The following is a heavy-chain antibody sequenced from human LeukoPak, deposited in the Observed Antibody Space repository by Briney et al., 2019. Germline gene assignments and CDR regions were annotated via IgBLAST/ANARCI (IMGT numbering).Heavy chain of an antibody. D-gene: IGHD3-10*01. Sequence: GGSLRLSCAASGFTFSSYALHWVRQAPGRGLEWVSVISYDGSNKYYADSVKGRFTISRDNSKNTLYLQMNSLRAEDTAVYYCARGYHYGSASSAFDYWGQGTLVTVSS. V-gene: IGHV3-30-3*01. J-gene: IGHJ4*02. CDR1: GFTFSSYA. CDR3: ARGYHYGSASSAFDY. CDR2: ISYDGSNK.